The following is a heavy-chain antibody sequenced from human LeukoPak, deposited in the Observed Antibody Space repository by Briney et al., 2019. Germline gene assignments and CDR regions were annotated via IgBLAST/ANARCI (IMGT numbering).Heavy chain of an antibody. J-gene: IGHJ4*02. CDR1: GFTFSSYS. CDR2: ISSSSSYI. CDR3: ASWGEGALDN. V-gene: IGHV3-21*01. D-gene: IGHD1-26*01. Sequence: GGSLRLSCAASGFTFSSYSMNWVRQAPGKGLEWVSSISSSSSYIYYADSVKGRFTISRDNAKKSLYLQMNSLRVEDTGVYYCASWGEGALDNWGQGTLVTVSS.